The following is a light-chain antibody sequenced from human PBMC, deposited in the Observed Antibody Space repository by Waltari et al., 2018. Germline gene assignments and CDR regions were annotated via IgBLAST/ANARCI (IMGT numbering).Light chain of an antibody. V-gene: IGLV1-44*01. CDR2: SNK. Sequence: QSGLTQPPSASGTPGQRVTISCSGSSSNIENYSVNWYQQLPGTAAKLLIYSNKQGPSGVPDRFSGSKSGTSASLAIIGLQSDDEGDYYCAAWDDSLGGPLFGGGTELTVL. CDR3: AAWDDSLGGPL. CDR1: SSNIENYS. J-gene: IGLJ2*01.